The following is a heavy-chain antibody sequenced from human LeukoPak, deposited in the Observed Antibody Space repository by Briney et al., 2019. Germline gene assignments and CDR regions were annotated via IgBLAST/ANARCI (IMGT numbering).Heavy chain of an antibody. V-gene: IGHV3-30*02. CDR2: IRYDGSSK. J-gene: IGHJ4*02. D-gene: IGHD3-22*01. Sequence: GGSLRLSCAASGFTFSSSAMNWVRQAPGKGLEWVAFIRYDGSSKYYADSVKGRFTISRDNSKNTLYLQMNSLRAEDTAVYYCAKESESYDSSGSTLDYWGQGTLVTVSS. CDR3: AKESESYDSSGSTLDY. CDR1: GFTFSSSA.